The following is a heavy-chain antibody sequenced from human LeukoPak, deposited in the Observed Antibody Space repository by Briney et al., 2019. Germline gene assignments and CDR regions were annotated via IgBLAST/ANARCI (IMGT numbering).Heavy chain of an antibody. D-gene: IGHD2-15*01. CDR2: IIPILGTR. V-gene: IGHV1-69*16. CDR1: GDTFSRKT. CDR3: ATHGRGYCSGGSCGGLDS. J-gene: IGHJ4*02. Sequence: SVKVSCKASGDTFSRKTITWVRQAPGQGLQWVGGIIPILGTRNYAQKFQDRVAITTDESTSTIYMELRGLRYEDAAVYYCATHGRGYCSGGSCGGLDSWGQGTLVTVSS.